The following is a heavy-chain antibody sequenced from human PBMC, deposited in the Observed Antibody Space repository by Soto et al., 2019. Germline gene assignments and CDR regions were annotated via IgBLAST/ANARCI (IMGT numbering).Heavy chain of an antibody. V-gene: IGHV1-46*01. CDR1: GYTFTTYY. J-gene: IGHJ4*02. CDR2: ISPDGGRT. Sequence: QVQLVQSGAEVKKPGASVKVSCKASGYTFTTYYMHWVRQAPGQGLEWMGIISPDGGRTSYAQKCQGRGTMTRATSTSTVYMELSSLRSEDTDVYYCATRDPGHYWGQGTLVTVSS. CDR3: ATRDPGHY.